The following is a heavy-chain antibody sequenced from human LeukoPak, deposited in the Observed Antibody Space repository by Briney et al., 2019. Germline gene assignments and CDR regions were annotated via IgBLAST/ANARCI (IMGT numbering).Heavy chain of an antibody. J-gene: IGHJ3*02. CDR2: IYYSGST. V-gene: IGHV4-59*01. Sequence: PSETLSLTCTVSGGSMSSYYWSWIRQPPGKGLEWIGYIYYSGSTNYNPSLKSRVTISVDTSKNQFSLKLSSVTAADTAVYYCARAYDYVWGSYRTPDAFDIWGQGTMVTVSS. CDR3: ARAYDYVWGSYRTPDAFDI. CDR1: GGSMSSYY. D-gene: IGHD3-16*02.